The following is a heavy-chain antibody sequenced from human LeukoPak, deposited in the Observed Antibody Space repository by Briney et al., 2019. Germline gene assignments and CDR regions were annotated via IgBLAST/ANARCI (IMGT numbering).Heavy chain of an antibody. J-gene: IGHJ6*03. D-gene: IGHD3-10*01. CDR2: IYHSGST. Sequence: PSETLSLTCTVSGYSISSGYYWGWIRQPPGKGLEWVGSIYHSGSTYYNPSLKSRVTISVDTSKNQFSLKLSSVTAADTAVYYCARGGGGLWFGDYYYMDVWGKGTTVTVSS. V-gene: IGHV4-38-2*02. CDR1: GYSISSGYY. CDR3: ARGGGGLWFGDYYYMDV.